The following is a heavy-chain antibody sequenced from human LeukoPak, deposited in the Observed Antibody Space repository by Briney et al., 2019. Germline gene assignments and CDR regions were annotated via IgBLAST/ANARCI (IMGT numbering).Heavy chain of an antibody. CDR2: ISGSSSYI. J-gene: IGHJ4*02. CDR3: ARVMRQQLVADY. D-gene: IGHD6-13*01. V-gene: IGHV3-21*01. CDR1: AFTFSTFA. Sequence: PGGSLRLSCAASAFTFSTFAMSWVRQAPGKGLEWVSTISGSSSYIYYADSVKGRFTISRDNAKNSLYLQMNSLRAEDTAVYYCARVMRQQLVADYWGQGTLVTVSS.